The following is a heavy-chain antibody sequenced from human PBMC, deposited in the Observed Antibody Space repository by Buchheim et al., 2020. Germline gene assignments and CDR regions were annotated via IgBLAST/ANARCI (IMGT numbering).Heavy chain of an antibody. CDR1: GFTFSSYA. J-gene: IGHJ6*02. Sequence: VQLVESGGGVVQPGRSLRLSCAASGFTFSSYAMHWVRQAPGKGLVYVSRIHSDGISAAYADSVKGRFTVSRDNAKSTVYLQMNSLRAEDTAMYYGTRTSNYHMDVWGQGTT. V-gene: IGHV3-74*02. CDR3: TRTSNYHMDV. CDR2: IHSDGISA.